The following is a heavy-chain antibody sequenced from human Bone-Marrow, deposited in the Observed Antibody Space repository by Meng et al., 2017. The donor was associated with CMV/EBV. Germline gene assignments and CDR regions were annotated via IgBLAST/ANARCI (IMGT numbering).Heavy chain of an antibody. Sequence: GGSLRLSCAASGFSFSSYWMTWVRQAPGKGLEWVANIKEDGSEKYYVDSAKGRFTISRDNAQNSLYLQMNTLRAVETAVYYCARDRRGYERSGYYSGDYFDYWGPGTLVTVSS. CDR3: ARDRRGYERSGYYSGDYFDY. CDR2: IKEDGSEK. V-gene: IGHV3-7*01. J-gene: IGHJ4*02. D-gene: IGHD3-22*01. CDR1: GFSFSSYW.